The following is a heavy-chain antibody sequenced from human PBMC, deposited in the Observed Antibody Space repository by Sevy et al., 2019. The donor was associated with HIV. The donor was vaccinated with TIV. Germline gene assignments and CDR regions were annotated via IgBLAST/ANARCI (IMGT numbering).Heavy chain of an antibody. Sequence: GGSLRLSCAASNLTFEDYAMHWVRRAPGKGLEWVSGISWNGADIGFAASVKGRVTITRYNAKSSVYLQINSLTPEDTGVYYCAKGQQLITQSGSYFYYGMNVWGQGTTVTVSS. D-gene: IGHD6-13*01. V-gene: IGHV3-9*01. CDR2: ISWNGADI. CDR1: NLTFEDYA. CDR3: AKGQQLITQSGSYFYYGMNV. J-gene: IGHJ6*02.